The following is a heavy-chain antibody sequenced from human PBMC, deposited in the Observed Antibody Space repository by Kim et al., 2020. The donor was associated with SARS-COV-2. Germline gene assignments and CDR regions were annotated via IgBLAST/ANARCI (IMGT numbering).Heavy chain of an antibody. CDR3: ARSWEGYNWNQPLDY. CDR2: IIPILGIA. D-gene: IGHD1-20*01. Sequence: SVKVSCKASGGTFSSYTISWVRQAPGQGLEWMGRIIPILGIANYAQKFQGRVTITADKSTSTAYMELSSLRSEDTAVYYCARSWEGYNWNQPLDYWGQGTLVTVSS. J-gene: IGHJ4*02. CDR1: GGTFSSYT. V-gene: IGHV1-69*02.